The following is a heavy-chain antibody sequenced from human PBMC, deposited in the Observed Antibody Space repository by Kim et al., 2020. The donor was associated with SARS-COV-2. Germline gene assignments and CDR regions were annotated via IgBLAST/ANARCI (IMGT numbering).Heavy chain of an antibody. Sequence: GGSLRLSCAASGFTFSSYDMHWVRQATGKGLEWVSAIGTAGDTYYPGSVKGRFTISRENAKNSLYLQMNSLRAGDTAVYYCARSPRGVDEYYFDYWGQGTLVTVSS. V-gene: IGHV3-13*04. D-gene: IGHD3-10*01. CDR2: IGTAGDT. J-gene: IGHJ4*02. CDR1: GFTFSSYD. CDR3: ARSPRGVDEYYFDY.